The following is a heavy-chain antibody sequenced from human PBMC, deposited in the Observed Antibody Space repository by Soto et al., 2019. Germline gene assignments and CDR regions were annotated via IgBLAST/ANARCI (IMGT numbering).Heavy chain of an antibody. V-gene: IGHV1-69*08. Sequence: QVQLVQSGAEVKKPGSSVKVSCKASGGTFSSYTISWVRQAPGQGLEWMGRIIPILGIANYAQKFQGRVTITAXXSXSXXYMELSSLRSEDTAVYYCARDSSTMVRGVIGGMDVWGQGTTVTVSS. J-gene: IGHJ6*02. CDR2: IIPILGIA. CDR1: GGTFSSYT. CDR3: ARDSSTMVRGVIGGMDV. D-gene: IGHD3-10*01.